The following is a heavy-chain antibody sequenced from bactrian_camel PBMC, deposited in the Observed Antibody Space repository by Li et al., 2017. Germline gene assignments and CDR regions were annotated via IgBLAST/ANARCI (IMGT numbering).Heavy chain of an antibody. J-gene: IGHJ4*01. D-gene: IGHD4*01. CDR3: ARGINEYFLSLTESDYSD. CDR1: RYTVRSNC. V-gene: IGHV3S1*01. Sequence: QVQLVESGGGSVQAGGSLTLSCVASRYTVRSNCMAWFRQAPGKEREGVAAIHVGNPRTYYTDIAKGRFTISQDNARNTVYLQMNNLLLDDTAMYYCARGINEYFLSLTESDYSDWGQGTQVTVS. CDR2: IHVGNPRT.